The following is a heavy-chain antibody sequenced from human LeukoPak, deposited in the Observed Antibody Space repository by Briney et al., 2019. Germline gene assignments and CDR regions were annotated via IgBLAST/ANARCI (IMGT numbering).Heavy chain of an antibody. Sequence: GGSLRLPCAASGFTFSIYAMSWVRQAPGKGLEWVSTVSGSGHSTFYADSVKGRFTISRDNSKNTLYLQMNSLRAEDTAVYYCVRGLGGESQYNWGQGTLVTVSS. CDR2: VSGSGHST. V-gene: IGHV3-23*01. CDR1: GFTFSIYA. J-gene: IGHJ4*02. D-gene: IGHD3-10*01. CDR3: VRGLGGESQYN.